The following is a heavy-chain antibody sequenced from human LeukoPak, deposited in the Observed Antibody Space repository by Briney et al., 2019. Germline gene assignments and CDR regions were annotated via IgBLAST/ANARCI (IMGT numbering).Heavy chain of an antibody. CDR3: ARWGQASGYYYVDN. D-gene: IGHD5-12*01. CDR1: GFTLSSNW. Sequence: PGGSLRLSCGASGFTLSSNWMTWVRQAPGRGLEWVASINQDGSVKYYVDSVKGRFTISRDNARNSLSLQMNSLGVEDTAAYFCARWGQASGYYYVDNWGQGTLVTVSS. J-gene: IGHJ4*02. CDR2: INQDGSVK. V-gene: IGHV3-7*01.